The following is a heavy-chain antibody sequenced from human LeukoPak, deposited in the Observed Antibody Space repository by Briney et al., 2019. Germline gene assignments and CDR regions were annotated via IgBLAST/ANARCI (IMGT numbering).Heavy chain of an antibody. CDR1: GFIFSSYS. V-gene: IGHV3-21*01. D-gene: IGHD6-19*01. CDR3: ASYTPVPGTRGLRY. J-gene: IGHJ4*02. CDR2: ISSSGRYI. Sequence: PGGSLRLSCAASGFIFSSYSMNWVRQAPGKGLEWVSFISSSGRYIHYADSVKGRFTIPRDNAKNSLYLQMNSLRVEDTAVYYCASYTPVPGTRGLRYWGQGALVTVSS.